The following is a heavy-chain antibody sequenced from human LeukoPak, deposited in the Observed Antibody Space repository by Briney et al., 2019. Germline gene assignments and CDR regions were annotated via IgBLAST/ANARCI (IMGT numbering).Heavy chain of an antibody. CDR1: GGSISSYY. D-gene: IGHD1-26*01. CDR2: IYYSGST. V-gene: IGHV4-59*01. CDR3: ARVTPIVGAPDY. J-gene: IGHJ4*02. Sequence: SETLSVTCTVSGGSISSYYWSWIRQPPGKGVEWIGYIYYSGSTNYNPSLKSRVTISVDTSKNQFSLKLSSVTAADTAVYYCARVTPIVGAPDYWGQGTLVTVSS.